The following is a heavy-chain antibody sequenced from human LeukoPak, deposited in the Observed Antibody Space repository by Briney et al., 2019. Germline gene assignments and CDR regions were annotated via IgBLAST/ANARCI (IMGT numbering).Heavy chain of an antibody. J-gene: IGHJ3*02. Sequence: SETLSLTCTVSGGXISSYYWSWIRQPPGKGLKWIGYIYYSGSTNYNPSLKSRVTISVDTSKNQFSLKLSSVTAADTAVCYCARGSRWVKGAFDIWGQGTMVTVSS. V-gene: IGHV4-59*01. CDR3: ARGSRWVKGAFDI. CDR1: GGXISSYY. D-gene: IGHD4-23*01. CDR2: IYYSGST.